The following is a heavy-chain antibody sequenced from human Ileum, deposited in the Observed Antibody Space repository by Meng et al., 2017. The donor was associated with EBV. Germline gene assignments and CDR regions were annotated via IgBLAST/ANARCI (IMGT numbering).Heavy chain of an antibody. Sequence: QAPLVQSGAEVKNPGASVTVSCEASGYTFTSYYMHWVRQAPGQGLEWMGIINPSTGTTTYAQNLQGRVTMTRDTSTSTVYMELSSLRSEDTAVYYCARDCLAGYTSGWQFDYWGQGTLVTVSS. CDR1: GYTFTSYY. V-gene: IGHV1-46*04. J-gene: IGHJ4*02. CDR2: INPSTGTT. CDR3: ARDCLAGYTSGWQFDY. D-gene: IGHD6-19*01.